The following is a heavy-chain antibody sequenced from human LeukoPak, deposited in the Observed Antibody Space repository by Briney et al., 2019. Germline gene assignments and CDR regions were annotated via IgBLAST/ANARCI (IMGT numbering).Heavy chain of an antibody. D-gene: IGHD2-15*01. V-gene: IGHV1-8*01. J-gene: IGHJ3*02. CDR1: GYTFTSYD. Sequence: ASVKVSCKASGYTFTSYDINWVRQATGQGLEWMGWMNPNSGNTGYAQKFQGRVTMTRNTSISTAYMELSSLRSEDTAVYYCARVRYCSGGSCYAFVAFDIWGQGTMVIVSS. CDR3: ARVRYCSGGSCYAFVAFDI. CDR2: MNPNSGNT.